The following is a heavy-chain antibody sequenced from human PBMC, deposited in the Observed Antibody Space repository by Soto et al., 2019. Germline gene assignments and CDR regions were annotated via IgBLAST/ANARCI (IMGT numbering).Heavy chain of an antibody. CDR2: ISACNGNT. J-gene: IGHJ3*02. V-gene: IGHV1-18*01. Sequence: ASVKVSCKASGYTFTSYGISWVRQAPGQGLEWMGWISACNGNTNYAQKLQGRVTMTTDTSTSTAYMELRSPRSDDTAVYYCARDRDGYYYDSSGPTAFDIWGQGTMVTVSS. CDR3: ARDRDGYYYDSSGPTAFDI. CDR1: GYTFTSYG. D-gene: IGHD3-22*01.